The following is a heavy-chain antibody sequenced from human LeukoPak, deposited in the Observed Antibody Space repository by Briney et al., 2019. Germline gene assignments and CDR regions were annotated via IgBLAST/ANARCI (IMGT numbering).Heavy chain of an antibody. CDR2: INHSGST. CDR1: GGSFSGYY. D-gene: IGHD6-13*01. Sequence: NPSETLSLTCAVYGGSFSGYYWSWIRQPPGKGLEWIGEINHSGSTNYIPSLKSRVTISVDTSKNQFSLKLSSVTAADTAVYYCARGRRGQQLVRGFDYWGQGTLVTVSS. V-gene: IGHV4-34*01. CDR3: ARGRRGQQLVRGFDY. J-gene: IGHJ4*02.